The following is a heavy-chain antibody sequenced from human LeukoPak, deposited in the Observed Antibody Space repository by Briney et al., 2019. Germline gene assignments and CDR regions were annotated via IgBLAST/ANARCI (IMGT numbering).Heavy chain of an antibody. CDR3: ARVEAPPNWFDP. CDR2: INHSGST. CDR1: GGSFSGYY. V-gene: IGHV4-34*01. D-gene: IGHD3-3*01. J-gene: IGHJ5*02. Sequence: SETLSLTCAVYGGSFSGYYWSWIRQPPGKGLEWIGEINHSGSTNYNPSLKSRVTISVDTSKNQFSLKLSFVTAADTAVYYCARVEAPPNWFDPWGQGTLVTVSS.